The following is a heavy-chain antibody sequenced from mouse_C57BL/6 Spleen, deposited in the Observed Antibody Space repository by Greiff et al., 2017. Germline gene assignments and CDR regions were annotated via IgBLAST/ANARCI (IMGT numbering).Heavy chain of an antibody. J-gene: IGHJ3*01. CDR1: GYSITSGYY. CDR3: ARGAPYDYGAY. D-gene: IGHD2-4*01. Sequence: DVKLQESGPGLVKPSQSLSLTCSVTGYSITSGYYWNWIRQFPGNKLEWMGYISYDGSNNYNPSLKNRISITRDTSKNQFFLKLNSVTTEDTATYYCARGAPYDYGAYWGQGTLVTVSA. CDR2: ISYDGSN. V-gene: IGHV3-6*01.